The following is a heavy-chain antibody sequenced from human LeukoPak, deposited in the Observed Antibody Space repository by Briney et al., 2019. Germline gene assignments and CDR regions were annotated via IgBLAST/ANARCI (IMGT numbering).Heavy chain of an antibody. CDR1: GYSFTAYY. CDR2: INIDSGGT. CDR3: VRDHLHYFDY. Sequence: GASVKVSCKASGYSFTAYYIHWVRQAPGQGPEWMGWINIDSGGTNYAQKFQGRDTMTRDTSISTAYMEMSSLRSDDTAVYYCVRDHLHYFDYWGQGTLVTVSS. J-gene: IGHJ4*02. V-gene: IGHV1-2*02.